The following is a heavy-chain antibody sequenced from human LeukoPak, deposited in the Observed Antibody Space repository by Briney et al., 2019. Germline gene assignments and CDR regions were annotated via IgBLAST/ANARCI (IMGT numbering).Heavy chain of an antibody. J-gene: IGHJ5*02. Sequence: GGSLRLSCAASGFTFNIYWMHWVRQAPGKGLVWVSCINSDGSSTSYADSVKGRFTISRDSAKNTLYLQMNSLRAEDTAVYYCARGNGYNFWSGYRVWFDPWGQGTLVTVSS. CDR2: INSDGSST. CDR3: ARGNGYNFWSGYRVWFDP. CDR1: GFTFNIYW. V-gene: IGHV3-74*01. D-gene: IGHD3-3*01.